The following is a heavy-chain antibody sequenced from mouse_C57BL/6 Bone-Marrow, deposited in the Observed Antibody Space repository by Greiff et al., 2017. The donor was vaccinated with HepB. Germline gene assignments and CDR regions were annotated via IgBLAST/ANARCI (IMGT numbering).Heavy chain of an antibody. CDR1: GYTFTDYY. CDR2: IYPGSGNT. Sequence: VQLQESGAELVRPGASVKLSCKASGYTFTDYYINWVKQRPGQGLEWIARIYPGSGNTYYNEKFKGKATLTAEKSSSTAYMQLSSLTSEDSAVYFCARWTTVVATNGYFDVWGTGTTVTVSS. D-gene: IGHD1-1*01. J-gene: IGHJ1*03. CDR3: ARWTTVVATNGYFDV. V-gene: IGHV1-76*01.